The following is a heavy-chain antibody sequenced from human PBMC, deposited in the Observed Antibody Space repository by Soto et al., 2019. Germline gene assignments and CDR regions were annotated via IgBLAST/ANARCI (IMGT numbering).Heavy chain of an antibody. V-gene: IGHV1-18*01. J-gene: IGHJ6*02. D-gene: IGHD3-3*01. Sequence: ASVKVSCKASGYTFTSYGISWVRQAPGQGLEWMGWISAHNGNTNYAQKLQGRVTMTTDTSTSTAYMELRSLRSDDTAVYYCARDFHYDFWSGYPHYYGMDVWGQGTTVTVSS. CDR1: GYTFTSYG. CDR2: ISAHNGNT. CDR3: ARDFHYDFWSGYPHYYGMDV.